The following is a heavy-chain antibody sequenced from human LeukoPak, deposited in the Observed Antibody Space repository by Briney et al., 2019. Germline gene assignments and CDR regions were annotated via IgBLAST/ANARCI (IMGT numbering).Heavy chain of an antibody. J-gene: IGHJ5*02. CDR2: IYYSGST. V-gene: IGHV4-39*01. CDR3: ARHGYCSSTSCYFPNWFDP. Sequence: SETLSLTCTVSGGSISSSSYYWGWIRQPPGKGLEWIGSIYYSGSTYYNPSLKSRVTISVDTSKNQFSLKLSSVTAADTAVYYCARHGYCSSTSCYFPNWFDPWGQGTLVTVSS. CDR1: GGSISSSSYY. D-gene: IGHD2-2*03.